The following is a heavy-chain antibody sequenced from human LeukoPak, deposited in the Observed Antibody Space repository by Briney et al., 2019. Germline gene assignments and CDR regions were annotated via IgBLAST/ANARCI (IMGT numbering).Heavy chain of an antibody. V-gene: IGHV1-8*01. Sequence: ASVKVSCKASGYTFTSYDFNWLRQATGQGPEWMGWMNPNSGATGYAQKFQGRVTMTRDTSTNTVYMDLSSLRSEDTAVYYCARDPGYSYGTTSHYGMDVWGQGTTVTVSS. CDR3: ARDPGYSYGTTSHYGMDV. CDR1: GYTFTSYD. D-gene: IGHD5-18*01. CDR2: MNPNSGAT. J-gene: IGHJ6*02.